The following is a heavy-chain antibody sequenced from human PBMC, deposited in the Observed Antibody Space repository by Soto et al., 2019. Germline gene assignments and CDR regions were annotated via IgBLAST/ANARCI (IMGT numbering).Heavy chain of an antibody. CDR3: AKSPSVVLVPSTLGGNNWFDP. D-gene: IGHD2-15*01. CDR2: ISGSGGST. V-gene: IGHV3-23*01. J-gene: IGHJ5*02. Sequence: GGSLRLSCAASGLTFSSYAMNWVRQAPGKGLEWVSAISGSGGSTYYADSVKGRFTISRDNSKNTLYLQMNGLRAEDTAVYFCAKSPSVVLVPSTLGGNNWFDPWGQGPLVTVS. CDR1: GLTFSSYA.